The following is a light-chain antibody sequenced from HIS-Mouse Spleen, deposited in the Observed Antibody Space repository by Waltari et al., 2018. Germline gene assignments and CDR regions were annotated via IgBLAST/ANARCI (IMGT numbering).Light chain of an antibody. J-gene: IGLJ1*01. Sequence: SYVLTQPPSVSVAPGKTARITCGGNNIGSKSVHWYQQKPGQAPVLVGYEDSDRPSGIRERCCCSNSGNTATLTISRVEAGDEADYYCQVWDSSSDHPYVFGTGTKVTVL. CDR3: QVWDSSSDHPYV. CDR2: EDS. CDR1: NIGSKS. V-gene: IGLV3-21*03.